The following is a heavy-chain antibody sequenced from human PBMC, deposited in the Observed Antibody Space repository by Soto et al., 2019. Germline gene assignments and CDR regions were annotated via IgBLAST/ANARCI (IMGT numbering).Heavy chain of an antibody. CDR3: AREGGYCSGGSCHPPGFAFAI. CDR1: GGSFSGYY. J-gene: IGHJ3*02. Sequence: SETLSLTCTVYGGSFSGYYWSWIRQPPGKGLEWIGEINHSGSTNYNPSLKSRVTISVDTSKNQFSLKLSSVTAADTAVYYCAREGGYCSGGSCHPPGFAFAIWGQGTMVTVSS. D-gene: IGHD2-15*01. V-gene: IGHV4-34*01. CDR2: INHSGST.